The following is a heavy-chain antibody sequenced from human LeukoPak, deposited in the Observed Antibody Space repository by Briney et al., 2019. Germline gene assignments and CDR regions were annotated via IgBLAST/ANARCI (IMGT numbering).Heavy chain of an antibody. V-gene: IGHV1-2*02. Sequence: ASVKVSCKASGYSFTDKYMHWVRQAPGQGLEWMGWINPNSGGTNYAQKFQGRVTMTTDTSMSTAYMELSSLRSEDTAVYYCAETYYDILTGQYNWFDPWGQGTLVTVSS. CDR3: AETYYDILTGQYNWFDP. CDR1: GYSFTDKY. D-gene: IGHD3-9*01. CDR2: INPNSGGT. J-gene: IGHJ5*02.